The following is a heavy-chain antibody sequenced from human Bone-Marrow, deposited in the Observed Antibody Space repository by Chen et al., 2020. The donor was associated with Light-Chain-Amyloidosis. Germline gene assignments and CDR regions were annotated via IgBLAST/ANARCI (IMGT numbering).Heavy chain of an antibody. Sequence: QVLLVQSGAEVKKPGSSVKVPCKASGGTFSTSAINWVRQAPGQGLEWMGGIIPSLGTASYAQKFQGRVTITADESTSTVYMELSSLRFEDTAVYYCAEGRYSNLDYWGQGTLVTVSS. CDR2: IIPSLGTA. J-gene: IGHJ4*02. CDR3: AEGRYSNLDY. V-gene: IGHV1-69*01. D-gene: IGHD4-4*01. CDR1: GGTFSTSA.